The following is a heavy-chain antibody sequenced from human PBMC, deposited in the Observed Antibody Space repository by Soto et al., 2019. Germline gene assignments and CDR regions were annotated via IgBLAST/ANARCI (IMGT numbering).Heavy chain of an antibody. Sequence: VGSLRLSCAASGFSISDHYMSWIRQAPGKGLEWVSYSSNSGTFTKYADSVKGRFSISRDNAKNSLYLEINSLRGEDTAIYYCARSGDNYNVLDYWGQGTPVTVSS. CDR2: SSNSGTFT. CDR3: ARSGDNYNVLDY. D-gene: IGHD3-10*02. J-gene: IGHJ4*02. CDR1: GFSISDHY. V-gene: IGHV3-11*03.